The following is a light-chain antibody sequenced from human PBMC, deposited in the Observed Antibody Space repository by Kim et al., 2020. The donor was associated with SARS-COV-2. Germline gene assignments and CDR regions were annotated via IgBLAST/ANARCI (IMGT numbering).Light chain of an antibody. CDR3: QQYGSSPLT. Sequence: EIVLTQSPGTLSLSPGKRPTLSCRASQSVSSSYLAWYQQKPGQAPRLLIYGASSRATGIPDRFSGSGSGTDFTLTISRLEPEDFAVYYCQQYGSSPLTFGGGTKVDIK. CDR2: GAS. J-gene: IGKJ4*01. CDR1: QSVSSSY. V-gene: IGKV3-20*01.